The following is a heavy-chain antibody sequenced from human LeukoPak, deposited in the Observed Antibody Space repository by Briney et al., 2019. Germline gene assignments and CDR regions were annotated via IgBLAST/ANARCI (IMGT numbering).Heavy chain of an antibody. CDR3: ARVGRSGYAMDV. D-gene: IGHD3-3*01. J-gene: IGHJ6*04. V-gene: IGHV3-7*01. CDR1: GFTFSSYW. Sequence: GGSLRLSCAASGFTFSSYWMSWVRQAPGKGLEWVANIKQDGSEKYYVDSVKGRFTISRDNAENSLYLQMNSLRVEDTAVYYCARVGRSGYAMDVWGKGTTVTVSS. CDR2: IKQDGSEK.